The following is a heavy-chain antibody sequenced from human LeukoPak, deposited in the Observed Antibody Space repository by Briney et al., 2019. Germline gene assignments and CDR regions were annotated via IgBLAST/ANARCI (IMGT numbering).Heavy chain of an antibody. CDR1: GFTFSSYE. D-gene: IGHD6-13*01. J-gene: IGHJ6*03. V-gene: IGHV3-48*03. Sequence: GGSLRLSCAASGFTFSSYEMNWVRQAPGKGLEWVSYISSSGSTIYYADSVKGRFTISRDNAKNSLYLQMNSLRAEDTAVYYCARPQAYSSSWYRKRNYYYYMDVWGKGTTVTISS. CDR2: ISSSGSTI. CDR3: ARPQAYSSSWYRKRNYYYYMDV.